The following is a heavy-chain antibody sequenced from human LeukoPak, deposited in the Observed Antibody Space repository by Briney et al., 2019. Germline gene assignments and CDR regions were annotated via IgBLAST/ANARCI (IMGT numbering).Heavy chain of an antibody. CDR3: ARVGIAAADRPFDY. CDR1: GYTFTNYY. J-gene: IGHJ4*02. CDR2: INPSAGRT. D-gene: IGHD6-13*01. Sequence: ASVKVSCKSSGYTFTNYYMHWVRQAPGQGLEWMGIINPSAGRTTYAQKFQGRVTITTDESTSTVYMELSSLRSEDTAVYYCARVGIAAADRPFDYWGQGTLVTVSS. V-gene: IGHV1-46*01.